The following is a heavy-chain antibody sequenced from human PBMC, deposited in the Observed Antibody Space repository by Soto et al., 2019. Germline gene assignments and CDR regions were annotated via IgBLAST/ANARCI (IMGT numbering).Heavy chain of an antibody. CDR1: GGSISSGGYY. CDR2: IYYSGST. V-gene: IGHV4-31*03. CDR3: ARDRDVGYGDYYYYYGMDV. Sequence: QVQLQESGPGLVKPSQTLSLTCTVSGGSISSGGYYWSWIRQHPGKGLEWIGYIYYSGSTYYNPSLKSRVTISVDTSKNQFSLKLSSVTAADTAVYYCARDRDVGYGDYYYYYGMDVWGQGTTVTVSS. J-gene: IGHJ6*02. D-gene: IGHD4-17*01.